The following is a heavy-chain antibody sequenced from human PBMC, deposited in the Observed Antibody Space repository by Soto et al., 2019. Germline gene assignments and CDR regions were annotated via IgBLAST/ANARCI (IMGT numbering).Heavy chain of an antibody. CDR1: GGSFSGYY. D-gene: IGHD3-22*01. CDR2: INHSGST. Sequence: SETLSLTCAAYGGSFSGYYWSWIRQPPGKGLEWIGEINHSGSTNYNPSLKSRVTISVDTSKNQFSLKLSSATAADTAVYYCARPHTYYYDSSGYLDYWGQGTLVTVSS. J-gene: IGHJ4*02. V-gene: IGHV4-34*01. CDR3: ARPHTYYYDSSGYLDY.